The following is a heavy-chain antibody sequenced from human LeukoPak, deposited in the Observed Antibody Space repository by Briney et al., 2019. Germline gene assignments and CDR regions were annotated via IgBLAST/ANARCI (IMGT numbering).Heavy chain of an antibody. J-gene: IGHJ4*02. V-gene: IGHV7-4-1*02. D-gene: IGHD3-16*02. CDR2: IHPSTGNP. CDR1: GYSFTNYA. CDR3: ARAFQSLGGLSLPDY. Sequence: ASVKVSCMASGYSFTNYAMNWVRQAPGQGLEWMGWIHPSTGNPTYAQGFTGRFVFFLDTSVSTTYLQISSLKAEDTAVYFCARAFQSLGGLSLPDYWGQGTLVTVSS.